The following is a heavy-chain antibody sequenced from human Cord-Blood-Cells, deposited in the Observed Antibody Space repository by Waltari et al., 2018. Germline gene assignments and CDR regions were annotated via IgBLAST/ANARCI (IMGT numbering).Heavy chain of an antibody. V-gene: IGHV4-34*01. Sequence: QVQLQQWGAGLLKPSETLSLTCAAYGGSFSGYYWSWIRQPPGQGLGGIGEINHRGSTNYNPSLKSRVTISVDTSKNQFSLKLSSVTAADTAVYYYARGGGYCSSTSCFVKSHYYYGMDVWGQGTTVTVSS. D-gene: IGHD2-2*01. CDR1: GGSFSGYY. CDR2: INHRGST. J-gene: IGHJ6*02. CDR3: ARGGGYCSSTSCFVKSHYYYGMDV.